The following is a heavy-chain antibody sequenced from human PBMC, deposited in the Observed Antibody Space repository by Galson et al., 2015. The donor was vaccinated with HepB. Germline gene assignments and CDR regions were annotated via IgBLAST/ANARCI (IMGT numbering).Heavy chain of an antibody. CDR3: ARDRFHSFDY. CDR2: IRTNSGIT. CDR1: GYSFTSHG. V-gene: IGHV1-18*04. J-gene: IGHJ4*02. Sequence: SVKVSCKASGYSFTSHGISWVRQAPGQGLEWMGWIRTNSGITNYAQRLQGRVTMTRDTSTSTAYMELRRLRSDDTAIYYCARDRFHSFDYWGQGTLVTVSS. D-gene: IGHD3-16*01.